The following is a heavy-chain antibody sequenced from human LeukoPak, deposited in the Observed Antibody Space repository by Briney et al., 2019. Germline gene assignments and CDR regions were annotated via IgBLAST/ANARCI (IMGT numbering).Heavy chain of an antibody. CDR1: GGSISSSSYY. CDR2: IYYSGST. Sequence: SETLFLTCTVSGGSISSSSYYWGWIRQPPGKGLEWIGSIYYSGSTYYNPSLKSRVTISVDTSKNQFSLKLSSVTAADTAVYYCANNIVLMVYANNNWFDPWGRGTLVTVSS. V-gene: IGHV4-39*01. CDR3: ANNIVLMVYANNNWFDP. D-gene: IGHD2-8*01. J-gene: IGHJ5*02.